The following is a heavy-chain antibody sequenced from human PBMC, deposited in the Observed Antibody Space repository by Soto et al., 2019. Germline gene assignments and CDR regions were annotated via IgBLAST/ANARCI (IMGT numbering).Heavy chain of an antibody. J-gene: IGHJ4*02. Sequence: GGFLRLSCAASGFTFSSYAMSWVRQAPGKGLEWVSAISGSGGSTYYADSVKGRFTISRDNSKNTLYLQMNSLRAEDTAVYYCAKEYYDSSGYYNCFDYWGQGTLVTVSS. V-gene: IGHV3-23*01. D-gene: IGHD3-22*01. CDR3: AKEYYDSSGYYNCFDY. CDR1: GFTFSSYA. CDR2: ISGSGGST.